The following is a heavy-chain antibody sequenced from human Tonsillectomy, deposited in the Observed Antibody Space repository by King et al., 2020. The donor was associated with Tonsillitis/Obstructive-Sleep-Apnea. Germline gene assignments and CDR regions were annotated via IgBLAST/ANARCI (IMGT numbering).Heavy chain of an antibody. CDR3: ARGGATVTDYWYLDL. Sequence: QLVQSGGGVVQPGRSLRLSCAASGFTFSSYAMHWVRQAPGKGLEWVAVISYDGSNENYADSVKGRFTISRDNSKNTLYLQMNSRRGEDTAVYYCARGGATVTDYWYLDLWGRGTLVTVSS. CDR2: ISYDGSNE. D-gene: IGHD4-17*01. CDR1: GFTFSSYA. V-gene: IGHV3-30*04. J-gene: IGHJ2*01.